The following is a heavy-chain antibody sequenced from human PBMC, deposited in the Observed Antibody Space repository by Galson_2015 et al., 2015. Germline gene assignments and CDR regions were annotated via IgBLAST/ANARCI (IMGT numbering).Heavy chain of an antibody. CDR1: GFTFSSYG. Sequence: SLRLSCAASGFTFSSYGMHWVRQAPGKGLEWVAVIWYDGSNKYYADSVKGRFTISRDNSKNTLYLQMNSLRAEDTAVYYCAREHDSSGYYDNWFDPWGQGTLVTVSS. J-gene: IGHJ5*02. CDR3: AREHDSSGYYDNWFDP. V-gene: IGHV3-33*01. D-gene: IGHD3-22*01. CDR2: IWYDGSNK.